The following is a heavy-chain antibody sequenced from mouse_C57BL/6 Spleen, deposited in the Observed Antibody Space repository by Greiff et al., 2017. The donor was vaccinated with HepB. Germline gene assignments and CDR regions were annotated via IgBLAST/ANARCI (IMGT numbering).Heavy chain of an antibody. J-gene: IGHJ2*01. CDR2: IDPSDSYT. V-gene: IGHV1-69*01. Sequence: QVQLQQPGAELVMPGASVKLSCKASGYTFTSYWMHWVKQRPGQGLEWIGEIDPSDSYTNYNQKFKGKSTLTVDKSSSTAYMPLSSLTSEDAAVYYCARNDYYGSSYGYFDYWGQGTTLTVSS. CDR1: GYTFTSYW. CDR3: ARNDYYGSSYGYFDY. D-gene: IGHD1-1*01.